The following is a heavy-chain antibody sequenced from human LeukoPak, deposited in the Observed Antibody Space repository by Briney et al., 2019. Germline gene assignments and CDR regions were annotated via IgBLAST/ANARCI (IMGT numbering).Heavy chain of an antibody. D-gene: IGHD3-16*02. J-gene: IGHJ6*03. CDR3: ARDVTPYYYMDV. CDR2: ISSSGDTI. Sequence: GGSLRLSCAASGFTFSDYYMSWIRQAPGKGLEWVSYISSSGDTIYYADSVKGRFTISRDNAKNSLYLQMNSLRAEDTAVYYCARDVTPYYYMDVWGKGTTVTISS. V-gene: IGHV3-11*01. CDR1: GFTFSDYY.